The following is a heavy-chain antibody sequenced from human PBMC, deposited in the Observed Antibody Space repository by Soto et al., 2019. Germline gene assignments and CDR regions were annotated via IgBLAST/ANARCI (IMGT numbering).Heavy chain of an antibody. Sequence: SETLSLTCTVSGGSISSYYWSWIRQPPGKGLEWIGYIYYSGSTNYNPSLKSRVTISVDTSKNQFSLKLSSVTAADTAVYYCARGPPRSSYWFDPWGQGTLVTVSS. CDR3: ARGPPRSSYWFDP. D-gene: IGHD6-6*01. CDR2: IYYSGST. CDR1: GGSISSYY. J-gene: IGHJ5*02. V-gene: IGHV4-59*01.